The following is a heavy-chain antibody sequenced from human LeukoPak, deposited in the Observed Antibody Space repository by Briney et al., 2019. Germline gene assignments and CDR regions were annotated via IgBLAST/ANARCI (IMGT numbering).Heavy chain of an antibody. J-gene: IGHJ4*02. CDR1: GFTFSTYA. V-gene: IGHV3-23*01. CDR3: AKGGRSGASYYDFDY. CDR2: ISGSGGST. Sequence: AGGSLRLSCAASGFTFSTYAMNWVRQAPGKGLEWVSAISGSGGSTYYADSVKGRFTISRDNSKNTLYLQMSSLGAEDTAVYYCAKGGRSGASYYDFDYWGQGTLVTVSS. D-gene: IGHD2-15*01.